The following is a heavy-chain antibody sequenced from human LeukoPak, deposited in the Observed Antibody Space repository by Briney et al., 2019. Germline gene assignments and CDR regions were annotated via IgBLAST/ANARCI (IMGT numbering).Heavy chain of an antibody. V-gene: IGHV1-2*02. Sequence: ASVKVSCKASGYTFTGYYMHWVRQAPGQGLEWMGWINPNSGGTNYAQKFQGRVTMTRDTSISTAYMELSRLRSDDTAVYYCAREYDYGGNRPGCFQHWGQGTLVIVSS. D-gene: IGHD4-23*01. CDR3: AREYDYGGNRPGCFQH. J-gene: IGHJ1*01. CDR1: GYTFTGYY. CDR2: INPNSGGT.